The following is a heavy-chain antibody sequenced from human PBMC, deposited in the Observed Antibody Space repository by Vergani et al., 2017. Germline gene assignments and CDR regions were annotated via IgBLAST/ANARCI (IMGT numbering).Heavy chain of an antibody. Sequence: QVQLVQSGAEVKKPGASVKVSCKASGYTFTGYYMHWVRQAPGQGLEWMGWINPNSGGTNYAQKFQGRVTMTRDTSISTAYMELSRLRSADTAVYYCTRNVAVAGPDAFDIWGQGTMVTVSS. CDR3: TRNVAVAGPDAFDI. CDR1: GYTFTGYY. D-gene: IGHD6-19*01. J-gene: IGHJ3*02. CDR2: INPNSGGT. V-gene: IGHV1-2*02.